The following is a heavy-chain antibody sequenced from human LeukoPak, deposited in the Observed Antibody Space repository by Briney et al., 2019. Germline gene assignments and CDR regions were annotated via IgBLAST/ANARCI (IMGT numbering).Heavy chain of an antibody. D-gene: IGHD6-13*01. CDR1: GFTFSSYA. J-gene: IGHJ4*02. CDR3: ATLVAAGTLVDY. CDR2: ISYDGSNK. V-gene: IGHV3-30-3*01. Sequence: GGSLRLSCAASGFTFSSYAMHWVRQAPGKGLEWVAVISYDGSNKYYADSVKGRFTISRDNSKNTLYLQMNSLRAEDTAVYYCATLVAAGTLVDYWGQGTLVTVSS.